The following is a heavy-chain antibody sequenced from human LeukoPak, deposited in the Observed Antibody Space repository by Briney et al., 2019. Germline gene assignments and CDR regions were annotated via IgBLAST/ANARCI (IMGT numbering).Heavy chain of an antibody. CDR2: IHPNTGVT. J-gene: IGHJ5*02. V-gene: IGHV1-2*02. Sequence: ASVKVSCTTSAYTFTAYYMHWVRPAPGQGLEWMGWIHPNTGVTTYAQKFQGRVTMTRDTSITTAYMELRRLRSDDTAIYYCARAVRGVVSPSRNWFDPWGQGTLVTVSS. D-gene: IGHD3-10*01. CDR1: AYTFTAYY. CDR3: ARAVRGVVSPSRNWFDP.